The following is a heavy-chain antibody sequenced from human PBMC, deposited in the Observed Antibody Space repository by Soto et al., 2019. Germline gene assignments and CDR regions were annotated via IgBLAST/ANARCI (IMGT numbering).Heavy chain of an antibody. D-gene: IGHD3-22*01. CDR3: AATLDWGSYDFGGYPS. J-gene: IGHJ4*02. Sequence: SVTVPCKGSVFTFRRSDAQSVRQPRGQGLEWIGWIVAASGKTDYSQIFQERVTITRDMSTSTAYMELSSLSSEDTAVYYCAATLDWGSYDFGGYPSWGQGTPVTVSS. CDR1: VFTFRRSD. V-gene: IGHV1-58*01. CDR2: IVAASGKT.